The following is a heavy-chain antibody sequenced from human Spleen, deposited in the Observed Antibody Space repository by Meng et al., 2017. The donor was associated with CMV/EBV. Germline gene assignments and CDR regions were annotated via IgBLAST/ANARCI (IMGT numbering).Heavy chain of an antibody. CDR2: IYTSGST. CDR1: GGSIRCFY. Sequence: VQLQESGPGLVKPSEPLSLTCSVSGGSIRCFYWSWIRQPAGKGLEWIGRIYTSGSTNYNPSLKSRVTMSVDTSKNQISLRLRSVTAADTAVYYCATGSGDFDHWGQGTLVTISS. CDR3: ATGSGDFDH. D-gene: IGHD1-26*01. V-gene: IGHV4-4*07. J-gene: IGHJ4*02.